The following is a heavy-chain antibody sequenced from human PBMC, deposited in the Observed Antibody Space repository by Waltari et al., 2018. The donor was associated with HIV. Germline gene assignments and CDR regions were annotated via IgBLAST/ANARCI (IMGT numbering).Heavy chain of an antibody. CDR3: ASACIEYFDY. CDR2: NYHSGNT. CDR1: DYSISSGYY. J-gene: IGHJ4*02. Sequence: QVQLQESCPGLVKPSETLSLTCVVSDYSISSGYYWGWIRQPPGKGREWIGNNYHSGNTYYNPSLMRRVTISVDTSKNPFSLRLGSVTSADTAVYYCASACIEYFDYWGQGTLVTVSS. V-gene: IGHV4-38-2*01. D-gene: IGHD2-8*01.